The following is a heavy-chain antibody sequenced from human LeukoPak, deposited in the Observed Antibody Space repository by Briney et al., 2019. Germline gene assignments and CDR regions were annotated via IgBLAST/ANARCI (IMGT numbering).Heavy chain of an antibody. D-gene: IGHD1-26*01. CDR2: INHSGST. Sequence: PSETLSLTCAVYGGSFSGYCWSWIRQPPGKGLEWIGEINHSGSTNYNPSLKSRVTISVDTSKNQFSLKLSSVTAADTAVYYCARGILVGATNWGQGTLVTVSS. CDR3: ARGILVGATN. CDR1: GGSFSGYC. V-gene: IGHV4-34*01. J-gene: IGHJ4*02.